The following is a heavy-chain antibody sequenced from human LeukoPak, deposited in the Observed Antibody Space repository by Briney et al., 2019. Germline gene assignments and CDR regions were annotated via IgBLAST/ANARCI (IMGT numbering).Heavy chain of an antibody. CDR3: ARDLGSSWHDAFDI. J-gene: IGHJ3*02. V-gene: IGHV6-1*01. CDR1: GDSVSINSAA. CDR2: TYYRSKYYN. Sequence: QTLSLTCAISGDSVSINSAAWNWIRQSPSKGLEWLGRTYYRSKYYNDYAVSVKGRITINPDTSKNQFSLQLNSVTPEDTAVYYCARDLGSSWHDAFDIWGRGTMVTVSS. D-gene: IGHD6-13*01.